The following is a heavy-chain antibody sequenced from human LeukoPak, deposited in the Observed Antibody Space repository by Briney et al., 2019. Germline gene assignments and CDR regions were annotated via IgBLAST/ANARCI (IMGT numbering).Heavy chain of an antibody. J-gene: IGHJ4*02. CDR1: GFTFSGYW. Sequence: AGSLTLSCAASGFTFSGYWMSWVRQAPGKGLEWVANINQDGSEKYYVDSVKGRFTISRDDAKSSLYLQMNSVRVEDTAVYYCARGGAFYYDLWGQGTQVTVSS. V-gene: IGHV3-7*05. CDR3: ARGGAFYYDL. CDR2: INQDGSEK. D-gene: IGHD3-22*01.